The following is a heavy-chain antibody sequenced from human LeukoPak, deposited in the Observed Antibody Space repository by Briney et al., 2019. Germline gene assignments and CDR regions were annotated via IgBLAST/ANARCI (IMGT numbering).Heavy chain of an antibody. Sequence: SETLSLTCAMHSESSGGDDWTWIRQPPGKGLEWIGEVSPGGSNRYNPSLRRRVTISLDTSRRRFSLRLSSVTAADTGVYYCARDGGTRLGFDPWGQGTLVTVSS. CDR2: VSPGGSN. V-gene: IGHV4-34*01. D-gene: IGHD3-16*01. CDR3: ARDGGTRLGFDP. J-gene: IGHJ5*02. CDR1: SESSGGDD.